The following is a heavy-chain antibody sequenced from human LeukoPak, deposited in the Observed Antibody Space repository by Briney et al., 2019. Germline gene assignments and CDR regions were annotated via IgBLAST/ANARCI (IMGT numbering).Heavy chain of an antibody. J-gene: IGHJ4*02. CDR1: GFTFSSYW. CDR3: ARLPAAIMAYYFDY. Sequence: GSLRLSCAASGFTFSSYWMSWVRQAPGKGLEWIGSIYHSGSTYYNPSLKSRVTISVNTSKNQFSLKLGSVTAADTAVYYCARLPAAIMAYYFDYWGQGTLVTASS. V-gene: IGHV4-38-2*01. D-gene: IGHD2-2*01. CDR2: IYHSGST.